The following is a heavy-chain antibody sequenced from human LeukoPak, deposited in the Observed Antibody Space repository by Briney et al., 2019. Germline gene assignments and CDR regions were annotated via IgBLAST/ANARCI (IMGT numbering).Heavy chain of an antibody. CDR2: IYYSGNT. D-gene: IGHD3/OR15-3a*01. J-gene: IGHJ4*02. CDR1: GVSISSSNSY. CDR3: ARQTGSGLFILP. V-gene: IGHV4-39*01. Sequence: SETLSLTCNVSGVSISSSNSYWGWIRQPPGKGLEWIGSIYYSGNTYYNASLKSQVSISIDTSKNQFSLKLTSVTAADTAVYYCARQTGSGLFILPGGQGTLVTVSS.